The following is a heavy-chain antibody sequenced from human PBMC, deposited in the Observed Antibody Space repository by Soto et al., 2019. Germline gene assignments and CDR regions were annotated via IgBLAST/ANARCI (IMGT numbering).Heavy chain of an antibody. CDR2: ISYDGSNK. Sequence: QVQLVESGGGVVQPGRSLRLSCAASGFTFSSYAMHWVRQAPGKGLEWVAVISYDGSNKYYADSVKGRFTISRDNAKNTLYLQMNSLRAEDTAVYYCARARTNRRYSGYGNPRYYYDGMDVWGQGTTVTVSS. CDR3: ARARTNRRYSGYGNPRYYYDGMDV. J-gene: IGHJ6*02. D-gene: IGHD5-12*01. V-gene: IGHV3-30-3*01. CDR1: GFTFSSYA.